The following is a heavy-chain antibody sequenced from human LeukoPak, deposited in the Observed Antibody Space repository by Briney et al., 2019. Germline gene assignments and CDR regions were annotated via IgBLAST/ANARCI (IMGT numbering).Heavy chain of an antibody. Sequence: SETLSLTCGVDGGSFSNYYWSWIRQSPGRGLEWIGEVNDRGDTDYNPSLKSRVTISVDTSKNQFSLKLSSVTAADTAVYYCARRHGTYYDFWSGYYSDLHWYFDLWGRGTLVTVSS. V-gene: IGHV4-34*01. J-gene: IGHJ2*01. D-gene: IGHD3-3*01. CDR3: ARRHGTYYDFWSGYYSDLHWYFDL. CDR1: GGSFSNYY. CDR2: VNDRGDT.